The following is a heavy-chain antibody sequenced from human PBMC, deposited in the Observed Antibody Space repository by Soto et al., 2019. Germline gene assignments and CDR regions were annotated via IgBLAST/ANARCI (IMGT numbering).Heavy chain of an antibody. CDR3: ARRGPLTIVATTHYYYYYMDG. CDR1: GGSFSGYY. CDR2: INHSGST. Sequence: SETLSLTCAVYGGSFSGYYWSWIRQPPGKGLEWIGEINHSGSTNYNPSLKSRVTISVDTSKNQFSLKLSSVTAADTAVYYCARRGPLTIVATTHYYYYYMDGWGKGTTVTVSS. D-gene: IGHD5-12*01. J-gene: IGHJ6*03. V-gene: IGHV4-34*01.